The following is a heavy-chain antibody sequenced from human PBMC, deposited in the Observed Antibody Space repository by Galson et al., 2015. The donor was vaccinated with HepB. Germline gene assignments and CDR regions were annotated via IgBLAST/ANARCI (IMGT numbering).Heavy chain of an antibody. J-gene: IGHJ3*02. CDR3: ANPTRTGDDAFDI. Sequence: SVKVSCKASGGTFSSYAISWVRQAPGQGLEWMGGIIPIFGTANYAQKFQGRVTITADESTSTAYMELSSLRSEDTAVYYCANPTRTGDDAFDIWGQGTMVTVSS. CDR2: IIPIFGTA. D-gene: IGHD1-1*01. CDR1: GGTFSSYA. V-gene: IGHV1-69*13.